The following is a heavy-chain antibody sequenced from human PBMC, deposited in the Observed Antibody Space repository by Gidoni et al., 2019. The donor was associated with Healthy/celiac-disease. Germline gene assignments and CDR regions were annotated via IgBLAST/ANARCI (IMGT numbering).Heavy chain of an antibody. CDR1: GFTFSSYW. CDR2: IKQDGSEK. Sequence: EVQLVESGGGLVQPGGSLRLSCAASGFTFSSYWMSWVSQAPGKGLEWVANIKQDGSEKYYVDSVKGRFTISRDNAKNSLYLQMNSLRAEDTAVYYCARESSGWYDAFDIWGQGTMVTVSS. J-gene: IGHJ3*02. D-gene: IGHD6-19*01. V-gene: IGHV3-7*01. CDR3: ARESSGWYDAFDI.